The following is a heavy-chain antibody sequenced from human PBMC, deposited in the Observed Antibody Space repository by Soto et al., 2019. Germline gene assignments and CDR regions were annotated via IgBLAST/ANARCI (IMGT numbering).Heavy chain of an antibody. Sequence: EVQLLESGGGLVQPGGSLRLSCAASGFTFSSYAMTWVRQAPGKGLEWVSTLSGSDGSTFYADSVKGRFTISRDISKNTLYLQMNSLRAEDTAIYYCAKNAVIAAHILGPDYWGQGTLVTVSS. CDR3: AKNAVIAAHILGPDY. D-gene: IGHD6-6*01. CDR1: GFTFSSYA. V-gene: IGHV3-23*01. J-gene: IGHJ4*02. CDR2: LSGSDGST.